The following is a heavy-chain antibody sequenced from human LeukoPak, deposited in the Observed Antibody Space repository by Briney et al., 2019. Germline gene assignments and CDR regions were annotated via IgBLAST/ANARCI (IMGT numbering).Heavy chain of an antibody. CDR3: ARDLRAVRGWYSYGLDY. J-gene: IGHJ4*02. CDR2: IYTSGST. D-gene: IGHD5-18*01. Sequence: SETLSLTCTVSGGSISSYYWSWIRQPAGKGLEWIGRIYTSGSTNYNPSLKSRVTMSVDTSKNQFSLKLSSVTAADTAVYYCARDLRAVRGWYSYGLDYWGQGTLVTVSS. V-gene: IGHV4-4*07. CDR1: GGSISSYY.